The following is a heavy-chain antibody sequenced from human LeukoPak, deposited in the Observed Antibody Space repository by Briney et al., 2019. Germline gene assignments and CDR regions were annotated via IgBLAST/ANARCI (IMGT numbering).Heavy chain of an antibody. D-gene: IGHD3-10*01. V-gene: IGHV1-2*02. Sequence: ASVKVSCKASGYTFTGYYMHGVRQARGQGGEGRGWINPKRGGTNYAQKFQDRGNMTRETSSSTAYMERRRLRAGDRAGDYWGRRGRRGASPVDYWGQGTLVTVSS. CDR1: GYTFTGYY. CDR2: INPKRGGT. J-gene: IGHJ4*02. CDR3: GRRGRRGASPVDY.